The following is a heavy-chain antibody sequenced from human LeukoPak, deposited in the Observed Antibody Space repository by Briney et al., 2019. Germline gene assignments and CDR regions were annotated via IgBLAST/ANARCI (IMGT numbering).Heavy chain of an antibody. V-gene: IGHV1-8*01. J-gene: IGHJ4*02. CDR3: ARGCFNFGGDCYSDY. CDR1: GYTFTSYD. CDR2: MNPNSGNT. D-gene: IGHD2-21*02. Sequence: GASVKVSCTASGYTFTSYDINWVRQATGQGLEWMGWMNPNSGNTGYAQKFQGRVTMTRSTSISTAYMELSSLRSEDTAVYYCARGCFNFGGDCYSDYWGQGTLVTVSS.